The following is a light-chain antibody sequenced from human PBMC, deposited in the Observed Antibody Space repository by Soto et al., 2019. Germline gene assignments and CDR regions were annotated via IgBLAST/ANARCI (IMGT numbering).Light chain of an antibody. J-gene: IGLJ3*02. Sequence: QSVLTQPPSASGTPGQRVTISCSGSSSNIGSNYVYWHQQLPGTAPKLLIYRNNQRPSGIPDRFSGSKSGTSASLAISGLRSEDEADYYCAAWDDSLSGPWVFGGGTKLPVL. V-gene: IGLV1-47*01. CDR2: RNN. CDR3: AAWDDSLSGPWV. CDR1: SSNIGSNY.